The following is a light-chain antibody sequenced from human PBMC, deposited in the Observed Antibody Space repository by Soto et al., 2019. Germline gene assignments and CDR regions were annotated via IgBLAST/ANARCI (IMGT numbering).Light chain of an antibody. CDR1: QSINRN. J-gene: IGKJ4*01. Sequence: DIQMTQSPSSLSASVGDRVTITCRTSQSINRNLNWYQQKPGKAPKLLIYAASSLQSGVTSRFSGSGSGTDFTLTISSLQPEDFATYYCQQSYSSPVTFGGGTKVDIK. CDR3: QQSYSSPVT. CDR2: AAS. V-gene: IGKV1-39*01.